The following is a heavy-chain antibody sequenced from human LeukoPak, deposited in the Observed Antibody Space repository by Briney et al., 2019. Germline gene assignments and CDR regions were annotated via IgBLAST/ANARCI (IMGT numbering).Heavy chain of an antibody. CDR2: ISYDGSNK. V-gene: IGHV3-30*18. Sequence: GRSLRLSCAASGFTFSSYGMHWARQAPGKGLEWVAVISYDGSNKYYADSVKGRFTISRDNSKNTLYLQMNSLRAEDTAVYYCAKAEDTAMVDYWGQGTLVTVSS. J-gene: IGHJ4*02. CDR1: GFTFSSYG. D-gene: IGHD5-18*01. CDR3: AKAEDTAMVDY.